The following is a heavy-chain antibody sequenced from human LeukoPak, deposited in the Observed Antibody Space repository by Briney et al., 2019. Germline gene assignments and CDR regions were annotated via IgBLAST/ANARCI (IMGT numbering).Heavy chain of an antibody. CDR1: GGTFSSYA. CDR3: ARSSITMVRGVIRGTHAFDI. CDR2: IIPIFGTA. D-gene: IGHD3-10*01. V-gene: IGHV1-69*13. Sequence: SVKVSCTASGGTFSSYAISWVRQAPGQGLEWMGGIIPIFGTANYAQKFQGRVTITADESTSTAYMELSSLRSEDTAVYYCARSSITMVRGVIRGTHAFDIWGQGTMVTVSS. J-gene: IGHJ3*02.